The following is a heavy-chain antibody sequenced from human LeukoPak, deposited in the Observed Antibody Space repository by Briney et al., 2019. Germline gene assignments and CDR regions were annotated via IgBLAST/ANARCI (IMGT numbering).Heavy chain of an antibody. CDR1: GFTFDDYA. D-gene: IGHD4-23*01. CDR2: IYWNSGII. J-gene: IGHJ4*02. V-gene: IGHV3-9*01. CDR3: TKEETKYTFGNAFDY. Sequence: PGGSLRLSCAASGFTFDDYAMHWVRQAPGQGLAWGSSIYWNSGIITYADSVRGRFTISRDNADNSLFLQMDSLRPEDTALYYCTKEETKYTFGNAFDYWGQGTLVTVSS.